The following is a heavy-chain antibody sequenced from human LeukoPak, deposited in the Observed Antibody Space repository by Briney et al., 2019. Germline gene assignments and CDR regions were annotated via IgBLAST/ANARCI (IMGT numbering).Heavy chain of an antibody. J-gene: IGHJ5*02. CDR2: ISGSGGST. CDR1: GLTFSTYM. D-gene: IGHD2-15*01. Sequence: GGSLRLSCAASGLTFSTYMMNWVRQAPGKGLEWVSAISGSGGSTYYADSVKGRFTISRDNSRNTLYLQVNSLRAEDTAVYYCAKQAGGVVFNWFDPWGQGNLVTVSS. V-gene: IGHV3-23*01. CDR3: AKQAGGVVFNWFDP.